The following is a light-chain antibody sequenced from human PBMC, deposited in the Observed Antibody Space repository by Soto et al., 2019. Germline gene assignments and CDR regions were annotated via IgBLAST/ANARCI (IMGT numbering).Light chain of an antibody. Sequence: QSVLTQPASVSGSPGQWIAISCTGTSSDVGGYNYVSWYQQHPGKAPKLMIYDVSNRPSGVSDRFSGSKSGNTASLTISGLQAEDEADYYCNSYTTSSTYVFGTGTKVTAL. J-gene: IGLJ1*01. CDR1: SSDVGGYNY. V-gene: IGLV2-14*03. CDR3: NSYTTSSTYV. CDR2: DVS.